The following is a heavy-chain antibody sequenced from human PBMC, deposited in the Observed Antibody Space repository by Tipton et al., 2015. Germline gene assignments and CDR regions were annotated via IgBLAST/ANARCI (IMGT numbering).Heavy chain of an antibody. J-gene: IGHJ4*02. V-gene: IGHV5-51*01. CDR3: ARLEGSGWNLDY. CDR1: GYSFTTYW. CDR2: IYPGDSKT. D-gene: IGHD6-19*01. Sequence: QLVQSGAEVKKPGESLKISCKTSGYSFTTYWIAWVRLMPGKGLEWMGIIYPGDSKTKYSPSFQGHFTISVDKSVSTAYLHWSSLKASDTGMYYCARLEGSGWNLDYWGQGTLVTVSS.